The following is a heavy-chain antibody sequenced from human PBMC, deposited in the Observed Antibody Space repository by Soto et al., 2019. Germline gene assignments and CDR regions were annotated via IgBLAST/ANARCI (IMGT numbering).Heavy chain of an antibody. D-gene: IGHD3-10*01. V-gene: IGHV1-8*01. CDR1: GYTFTSYD. CDR3: ARTGDLERDYYGMDV. Sequence: QVQLVQSGAEVKKPGASVKVSCKASGYTFTSYDINWVRQATGQGLEWMGWMNPNSGNTGYAQKFQGRVTMTRNTTXXTDEMELSSLRSEDTAVYYCARTGDLERDYYGMDVWGQGTTVTVSS. J-gene: IGHJ6*02. CDR2: MNPNSGNT.